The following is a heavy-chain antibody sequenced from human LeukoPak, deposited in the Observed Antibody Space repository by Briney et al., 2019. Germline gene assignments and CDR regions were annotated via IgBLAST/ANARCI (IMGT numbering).Heavy chain of an antibody. CDR1: GGTFSSYA. V-gene: IGHV1-69*13. J-gene: IGHJ3*02. Sequence: SVKVSCKASGGTFSSYAISWVRQAPGQGLEWMGGIIPIFGTANYAQKFQGRVTITADESTSTAYMELSSLRSEDTAVYYCASHYDFWSGSSYRGAFDIWGQGTMVTVSS. CDR3: ASHYDFWSGSSYRGAFDI. CDR2: IIPIFGTA. D-gene: IGHD3-3*01.